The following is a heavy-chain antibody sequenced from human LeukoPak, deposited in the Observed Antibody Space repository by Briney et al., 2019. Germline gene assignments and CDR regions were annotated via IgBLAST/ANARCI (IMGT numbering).Heavy chain of an antibody. J-gene: IGHJ4*02. CDR2: IYYSGST. CDR1: GGSISSYY. V-gene: IGHV4-59*01. Sequence: SETLSLTCTVSGGSISSYYWSWIRQPPGKGLEWIGYIYYSGSTNYNPSLKSRVTISVDTSKNQFSLKLSSVTAADTAVYYCARASSKYYSDYWGQGTLVTVSS. D-gene: IGHD6-13*01. CDR3: ARASSKYYSDY.